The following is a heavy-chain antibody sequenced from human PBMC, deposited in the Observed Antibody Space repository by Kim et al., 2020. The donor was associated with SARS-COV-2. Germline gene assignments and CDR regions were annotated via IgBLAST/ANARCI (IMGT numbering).Heavy chain of an antibody. CDR1: GFTFSSYG. CDR3: AKDPPPTPDYYDSSGYPAAAADY. Sequence: GGSLRLSCAASGFTFSSYGMHWVRQAPGKGLEWVAVISYDGSNKYYADSVKGRFTISRDNSKNTLYLQMNSLRAEDTAVYYCAKDPPPTPDYYDSSGYPAAAADYWGQGTLVTVSA. CDR2: ISYDGSNK. V-gene: IGHV3-30*18. J-gene: IGHJ4*02. D-gene: IGHD3-22*01.